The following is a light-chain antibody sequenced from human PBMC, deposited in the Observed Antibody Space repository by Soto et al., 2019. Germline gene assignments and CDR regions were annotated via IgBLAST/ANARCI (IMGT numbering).Light chain of an antibody. CDR1: QPLGAW. J-gene: IGKJ4*01. CDR2: ATS. Sequence: DIQMTQFPSSVSASVGDRVTITCRASQPLGAWLAWYQQKPGKAPKLLIYATSTLETGVPSRFSGSGSGTQLTLTISSLQPEDFATYYCQQADISPLTFGGGTRVEIK. V-gene: IGKV1-12*01. CDR3: QQADISPLT.